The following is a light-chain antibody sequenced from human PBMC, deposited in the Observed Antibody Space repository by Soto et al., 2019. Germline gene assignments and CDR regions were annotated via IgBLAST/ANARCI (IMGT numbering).Light chain of an antibody. CDR3: HQFGYSPRT. J-gene: IGKJ1*01. Sequence: EIVLTQSPGTLSLSPGETATLSCRASQTVNSDYLAWFQQRPGQAPRLLIFATSRRATDIPDRFSGSGSGTYFTLAIRRLEPEYFAVYYCHQFGYSPRTFGQGTKVE. CDR2: ATS. CDR1: QTVNSDY. V-gene: IGKV3-20*01.